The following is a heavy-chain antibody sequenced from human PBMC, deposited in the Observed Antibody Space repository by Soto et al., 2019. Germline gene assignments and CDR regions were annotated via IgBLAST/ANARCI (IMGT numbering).Heavy chain of an antibody. Sequence: QVQLVESGGGVVQPGRSLRLSCAASGFTFSSYGMHWVRQAPGKGLEWVAVISYDGSNKYYADSVKGRFTISRDNSKNTLYLQMNSLRAEDTAVYYCAKDSLWGWRYFDLWGRGTLVTVSS. V-gene: IGHV3-30*18. CDR1: GFTFSSYG. D-gene: IGHD2-21*01. CDR3: AKDSLWGWRYFDL. CDR2: ISYDGSNK. J-gene: IGHJ2*01.